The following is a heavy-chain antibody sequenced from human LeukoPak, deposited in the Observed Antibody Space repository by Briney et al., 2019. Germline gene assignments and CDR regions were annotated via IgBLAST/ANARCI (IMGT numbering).Heavy chain of an antibody. CDR3: GHGSNCAN. CDR1: GFTFSSSA. D-gene: IGHD5-24*01. Sequence: PGGSLRLSCAASGFTFSSSAMSWARQAPGKGLEWVTSLSSSGDTTSYADSVKGRFTIYRDNSKNTLYLQMNSLRVEDTATYFCGHGSNCANWGQGTLVSVSS. CDR2: LSSSGDTT. J-gene: IGHJ4*02. V-gene: IGHV3-23*01.